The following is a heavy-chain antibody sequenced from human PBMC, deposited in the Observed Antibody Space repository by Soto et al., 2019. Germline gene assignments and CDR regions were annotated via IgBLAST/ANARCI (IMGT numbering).Heavy chain of an antibody. CDR1: GFTFDDYA. V-gene: IGHV3-9*01. Sequence: EVHLVESGGGLVQPGRSLRLSCSASGFTFDDYAMHWVRQAPGKGLEWVSGISWKSGSIGYADSVKGRFTISRDNAKNSLYLQMNSLRAEDKALYYCAKDMLKKDYEFWSDYSWGVVDSWGQGTLVTVSS. D-gene: IGHD3-3*01. CDR2: ISWKSGSI. CDR3: AKDMLKKDYEFWSDYSWGVVDS. J-gene: IGHJ4*02.